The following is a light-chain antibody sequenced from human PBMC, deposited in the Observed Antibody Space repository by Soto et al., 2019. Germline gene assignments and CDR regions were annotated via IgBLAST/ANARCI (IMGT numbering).Light chain of an antibody. CDR3: SSYTSGSTYV. J-gene: IGLJ1*01. CDR1: SSDVGTYNY. Sequence: QSALPQPAPVSGSPGQSITISCTGTSSDVGTYNYVSWYQLHPGKAPKLMVCEVSNRPSGVSNRFSGSKSGNTASLTISGLQAEDEADYHCSSYTSGSTYVFGTGTKVTVL. CDR2: EVS. V-gene: IGLV2-14*01.